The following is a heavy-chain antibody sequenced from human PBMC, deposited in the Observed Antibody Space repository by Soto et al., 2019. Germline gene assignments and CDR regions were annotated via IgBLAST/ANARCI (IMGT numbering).Heavy chain of an antibody. D-gene: IGHD3-9*01. CDR2: IKSKTDGGTT. CDR1: GFTFSNAW. CDR3: TTGLGKRYAFDI. V-gene: IGHV3-15*07. J-gene: IGHJ3*02. Sequence: EVQLVESGGGLVKPGGSLRLSCAASGFTFSNAWMSWVRQAPGKGLEWVGHIKSKTDGGTTDYAAPVKGRFTISREDSKNTLHLQMNSLKTEDTAVYYCTTGLGKRYAFDIWGQGTMVTVSS.